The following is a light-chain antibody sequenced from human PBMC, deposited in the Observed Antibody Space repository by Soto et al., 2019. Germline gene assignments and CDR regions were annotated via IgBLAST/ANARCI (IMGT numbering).Light chain of an antibody. J-gene: IGKJ1*01. CDR2: KAS. CDR1: QSISSW. V-gene: IGKV1-5*03. CDR3: QHWVDYMWT. Sequence: DIHLTQSHSTLSASVGDRVTITCRASQSISSWLAWYQQKPGKAPKLLSYKASTLESGVPSRYSGSGSGTECTLTISSLQHDDFATYYCQHWVDYMWTFGQGTKVEIK.